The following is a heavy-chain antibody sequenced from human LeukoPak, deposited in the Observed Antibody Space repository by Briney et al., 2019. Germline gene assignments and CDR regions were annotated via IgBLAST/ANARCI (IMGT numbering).Heavy chain of an antibody. D-gene: IGHD6-19*01. V-gene: IGHV4-59*08. CDR2: IYYSGST. Sequence: SETLSLTCTVSGGSMSPYHWGWIRQPPGKGLEWTGHIYYSGSTNYNPSLNSRVTISVDTSKNQFSLRLSSVTAADTAIYYCARAVSGRFDYWGQGTLVTVSS. CDR3: ARAVSGRFDY. CDR1: GGSMSPYH. J-gene: IGHJ4*02.